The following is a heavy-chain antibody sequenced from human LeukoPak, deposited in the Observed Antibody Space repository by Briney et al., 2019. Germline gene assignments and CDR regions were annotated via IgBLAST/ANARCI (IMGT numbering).Heavy chain of an antibody. J-gene: IGHJ6*02. CDR1: GFTFSSYG. D-gene: IGHD3-3*01. Sequence: GGSLRLSCAASGFTFSSYGMHWVRQAPGKGLEWVAVIWYDGSNKYYADSVKGRFTISRDNSKNTLYLQMNSLRAEDTAVYYCAKDKNYDFWSGGSYYGMDVWGQGTTVTVSS. CDR2: IWYDGSNK. V-gene: IGHV3-30*02. CDR3: AKDKNYDFWSGGSYYGMDV.